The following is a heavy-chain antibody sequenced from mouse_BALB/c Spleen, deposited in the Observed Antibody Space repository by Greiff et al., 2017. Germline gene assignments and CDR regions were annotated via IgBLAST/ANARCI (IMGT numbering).Heavy chain of an antibody. J-gene: IGHJ3*01. D-gene: IGHD2-14*01. CDR2: INPDSSTI. CDR3: ARRGPYYRYDEFAY. CDR1: GFDFSRYW. V-gene: IGHV4-1*02. Sequence: EVKLLESGGGLVQPGGSLKLSCAASGFDFSRYWMSWVRQAPGKGLEWIGEINPDSSTINYTPSLKDKFIISRDNAKNTLYLQMSKVRSEDTALYYCARRGPYYRYDEFAYWGQGTLVTVSA.